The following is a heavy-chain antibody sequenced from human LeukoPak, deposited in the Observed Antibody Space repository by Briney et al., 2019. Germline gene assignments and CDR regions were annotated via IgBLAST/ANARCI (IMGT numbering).Heavy chain of an antibody. CDR2: INPNSGGT. V-gene: IGHV1-2*06. CDR3: ASSRIAAARQGFDY. CDR1: GYTFTAYY. Sequence: ASVTVSCTASGYTFTAYYTPWVRQATGQGLEWMGRINPNSGGTNYAQKFHGRVTMTRDTSISTAYMELSRLRSDDTAVYYCASSRIAAARQGFDYWGQGTLVTVSS. D-gene: IGHD6-13*01. J-gene: IGHJ4*02.